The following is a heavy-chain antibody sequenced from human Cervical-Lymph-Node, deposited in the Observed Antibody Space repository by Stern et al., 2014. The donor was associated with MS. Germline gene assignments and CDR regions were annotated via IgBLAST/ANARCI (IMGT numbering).Heavy chain of an antibody. D-gene: IGHD6-13*01. CDR1: GFTFSGHG. CDR2: SWSDGTKE. J-gene: IGHJ4*02. V-gene: IGHV3-33*01. CDR3: ARDDRTSWYGGMPH. Sequence: VQLVESGGGPVPPGRSLRLSCATSGFTFSGHGMYWVRQDPGKGLDWVGLSWSDGTKEDYADSVKGRFTITRDNSKNTLYRQMTSLRAEDTAVYYCARDDRTSWYGGMPHWGQGTLVTVSS.